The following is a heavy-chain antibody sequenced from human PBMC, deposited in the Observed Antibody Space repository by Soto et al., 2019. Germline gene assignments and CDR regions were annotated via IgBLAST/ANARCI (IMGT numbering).Heavy chain of an antibody. Sequence: GGSLRLSGAASGFTFSSYAMHWVRQAPGKGLEWVAVISYDGSNKYYADSVKGRFTISRDNSKNTLYLQMNSLRAEDTAVYYCARDAYCGGDCYSFDFDYWGQGTLVTVSS. CDR3: ARDAYCGGDCYSFDFDY. CDR2: ISYDGSNK. V-gene: IGHV3-30-3*01. CDR1: GFTFSSYA. J-gene: IGHJ4*02. D-gene: IGHD2-21*02.